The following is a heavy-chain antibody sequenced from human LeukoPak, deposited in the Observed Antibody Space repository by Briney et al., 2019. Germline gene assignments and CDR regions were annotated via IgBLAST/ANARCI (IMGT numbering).Heavy chain of an antibody. V-gene: IGHV3-15*01. CDR3: ATDLLDY. Sequence: GGSLRLSCRGSGFTSFTFNNAWMSWLRQTPGKGLEWVGRIKSKTDGGTADYTAPVKGRFSISRDDSRNMVYLQVNSLTTEDTAVYYCATDLLDYWGQGTLVTVSP. J-gene: IGHJ4*02. CDR2: IKSKTDGGTA. CDR1: GFTSFTFNNAW.